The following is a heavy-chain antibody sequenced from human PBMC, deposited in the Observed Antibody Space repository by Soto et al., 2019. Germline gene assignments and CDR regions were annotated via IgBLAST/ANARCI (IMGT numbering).Heavy chain of an antibody. CDR2: ISYDGSNK. D-gene: IGHD6-13*01. J-gene: IGHJ6*03. CDR3: AKDLIHSSSSTLSYYYMDV. CDR1: GFTFSSYG. Sequence: QVQLVESGGGVVQPGRSLRLSCAASGFTFSSYGMHWVRQAPGKGLEWVAVISYDGSNKYYADSVKGRFTISRDNSKNTLYLQMNSLRAEDTAVYYCAKDLIHSSSSTLSYYYMDVWGKGTTVTVSS. V-gene: IGHV3-30*18.